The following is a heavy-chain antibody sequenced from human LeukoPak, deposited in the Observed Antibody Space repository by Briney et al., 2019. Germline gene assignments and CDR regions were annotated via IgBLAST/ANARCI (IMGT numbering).Heavy chain of an antibody. CDR3: AREARGYSYGHVDY. CDR2: ISSSSSYI. D-gene: IGHD5-18*01. V-gene: IGHV3-21*01. CDR1: GFTFSSYS. Sequence: GGSLRLSCAASGFTFSSYSMNWVRQAPGKGLEWVSSISSSSSYIYYADSVEGRFTISRDNAKNSLYLQMNSLRAEDTAVYYCAREARGYSYGHVDYWGQGTLVTVSS. J-gene: IGHJ4*02.